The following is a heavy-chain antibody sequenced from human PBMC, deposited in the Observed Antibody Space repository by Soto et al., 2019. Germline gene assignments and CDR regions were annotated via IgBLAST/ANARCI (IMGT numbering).Heavy chain of an antibody. CDR3: AHITYYYDSSGYSDY. CDR1: GGTFSSYA. CDR2: IIPIFGTA. D-gene: IGHD3-22*01. Sequence: GASVKVSCKASGGTFSSYAISWVRQAPGQGLEWMGGIIPIFGTANYAQKFQGRVTITADESTSTAYMELSSLRSEDTAVYYCAHITYYYDSSGYSDYWGQGTLVTVSS. V-gene: IGHV1-69*13. J-gene: IGHJ4*02.